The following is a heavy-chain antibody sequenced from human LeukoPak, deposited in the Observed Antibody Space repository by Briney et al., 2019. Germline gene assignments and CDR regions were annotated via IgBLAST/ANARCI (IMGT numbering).Heavy chain of an antibody. CDR3: TSRRGYSYGYYFDY. CDR1: GFTFGDYA. CDR2: IRGKAYGGTT. Sequence: PGGSLRLSCTASGFTFGDYAMSWVRQAPGKGLEWVGFIRGKAYGGTTEYAASVKGRFTISRDDSKSIAYLQMNSLKTEDTAVYYCTSRRGYSYGYYFDYWGQGTLVTVSS. V-gene: IGHV3-49*04. D-gene: IGHD5-18*01. J-gene: IGHJ4*02.